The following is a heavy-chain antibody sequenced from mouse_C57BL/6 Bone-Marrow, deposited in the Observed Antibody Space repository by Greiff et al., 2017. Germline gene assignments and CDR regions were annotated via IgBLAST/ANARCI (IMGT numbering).Heavy chain of an antibody. CDR1: GYTFTSYW. Sequence: QVQLQQPGAELVKPGASVKMSCKASGYTFTSYWITWVKQRPGQGLEWIGDIYPGSGSTNYNEKFKSKATLTVDTSTSTTYMQLSSLTSEDSAVYYCARPYYSNYWYCDVWGTGTAVTVSS. CDR3: ARPYYSNYWYCDV. V-gene: IGHV1-55*01. D-gene: IGHD2-5*01. CDR2: IYPGSGST. J-gene: IGHJ1*03.